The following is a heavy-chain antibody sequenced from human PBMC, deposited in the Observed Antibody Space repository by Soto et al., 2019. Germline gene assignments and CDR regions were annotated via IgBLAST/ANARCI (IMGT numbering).Heavy chain of an antibody. CDR1: GFTFSSYA. J-gene: IGHJ6*03. V-gene: IGHV3-23*01. Sequence: GGSLRLSCAASGFTFSSYAMSLVRQAPGKGLKWVSAISGSGGSTYYADSVKGRFTISRDNSKNTLYLQMNSLRAEDTAVYYCANEATNNYYYYMDVWGKGTTVTVSS. CDR2: ISGSGGST. CDR3: ANEATNNYYYYMDV.